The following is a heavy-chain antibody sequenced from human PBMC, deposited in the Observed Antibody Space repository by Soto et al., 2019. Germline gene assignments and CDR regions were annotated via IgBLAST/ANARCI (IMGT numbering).Heavy chain of an antibody. Sequence: QVQLVESGGGVVQPGRSLRLSCAASGFTFSSYGMHWVRQAPGKGLEWVAVISYDGSNKYYADSVKGRFTISRDNSKNTRYLQMNSLRPEDRAVYYCGKAGAVAESNNWCDPWGQGTLVTVSS. V-gene: IGHV3-30*18. CDR3: GKAGAVAESNNWCDP. J-gene: IGHJ5*02. CDR1: GFTFSSYG. CDR2: ISYDGSNK. D-gene: IGHD6-19*01.